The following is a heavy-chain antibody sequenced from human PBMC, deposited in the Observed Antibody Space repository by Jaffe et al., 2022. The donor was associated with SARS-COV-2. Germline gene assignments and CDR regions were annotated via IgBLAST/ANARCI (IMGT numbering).Heavy chain of an antibody. CDR2: IYYSGST. Sequence: QVQLQESGPGLVKPSQTLSLTCTVSGGSISSGDYYWSWIRQPPGKGLEWIGYIYYSGSTYYNPSLKSRVTISVDTSKNQFSLKLSSVTAADTAVYYCARDRIRYFDNDYYYYGMDVWGQGTTVTVSS. D-gene: IGHD3-9*01. J-gene: IGHJ6*02. CDR1: GGSISSGDYY. V-gene: IGHV4-30-4*01. CDR3: ARDRIRYFDNDYYYYGMDV.